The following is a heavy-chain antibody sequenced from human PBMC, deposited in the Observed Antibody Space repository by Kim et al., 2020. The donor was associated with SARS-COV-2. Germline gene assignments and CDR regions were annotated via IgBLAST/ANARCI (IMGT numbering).Heavy chain of an antibody. CDR3: ARVEMATIEGAFDI. CDR2: IYYSGST. CDR1: GGSISSYY. Sequence: SETLSLTCTVSGGSISSYYWSWIRQPPGKGLEWIGYIYYSGSTNYNPSLKSRVTISVDTSKNQFSLKLSSVTAADTAVYYCARVEMATIEGAFDIWGQGTMVTVSS. V-gene: IGHV4-59*01. D-gene: IGHD5-12*01. J-gene: IGHJ3*02.